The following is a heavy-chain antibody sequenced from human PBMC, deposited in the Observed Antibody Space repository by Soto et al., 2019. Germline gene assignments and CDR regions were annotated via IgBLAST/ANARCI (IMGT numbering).Heavy chain of an antibody. CDR2: IYYSGST. D-gene: IGHD3-10*01. CDR1: GGSISSGGYY. Sequence: PSETLSLTCTVSGGSISSGGYYWSWIRQHPGKGLEWIGYIYYSGSTYYNPSLKSRVTISVDTSKNQFSLKLSSVTAADTAVYYCAGSPYYYGSGSYYPPRSYFYDWGQGTLVPVSS. V-gene: IGHV4-31*03. J-gene: IGHJ4*02. CDR3: AGSPYYYGSGSYYPPRSYFYD.